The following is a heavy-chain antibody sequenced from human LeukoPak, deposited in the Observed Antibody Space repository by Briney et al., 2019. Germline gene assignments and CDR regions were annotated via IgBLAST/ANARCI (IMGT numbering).Heavy chain of an antibody. D-gene: IGHD3-3*01. CDR1: GFTFSSYA. CDR3: AKDKRGITIFGVVRALDY. Sequence: GGSLRLSCAASGFTFSSYAMSWVRQAPGKGLEWVSAISGSGGSTYYADSVKGRFTISRDNSKNTLYLQMNNLRAEDTAVYYCAKDKRGITIFGVVRALDYWGQGTLVTVSS. CDR2: ISGSGGST. V-gene: IGHV3-23*01. J-gene: IGHJ4*02.